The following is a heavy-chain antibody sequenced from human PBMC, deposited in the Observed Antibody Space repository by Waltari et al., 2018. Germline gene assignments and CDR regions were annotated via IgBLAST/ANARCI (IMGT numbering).Heavy chain of an antibody. Sequence: QVQLVQSGAEVKKPGASVKVSCKASGYTFTGYYMHWVRQAPGQGLEWMGRINPNSGGTNYAQKFQGRVTMTRDTSISTAYMELSRLRSDDTAVYYCARPYCSSTSCFGFDYWGQGTLVTVSS. CDR2: INPNSGGT. D-gene: IGHD2-2*01. V-gene: IGHV1-2*06. CDR1: GYTFTGYY. CDR3: ARPYCSSTSCFGFDY. J-gene: IGHJ4*02.